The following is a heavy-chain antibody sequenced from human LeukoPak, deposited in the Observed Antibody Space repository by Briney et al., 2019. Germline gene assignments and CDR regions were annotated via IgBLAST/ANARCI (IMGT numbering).Heavy chain of an antibody. J-gene: IGHJ1*01. Sequence: GGSLRLSCVASGFTFGKYWMHWVRQAPGKELVCISRINNDGSTVYADPVAGRFTISRDNARDTLYLQMNSLRVEDTAVYYCARDYYGSIDLWGQGTLVTVSS. V-gene: IGHV3-74*01. CDR2: INNDGST. CDR3: ARDYYGSIDL. D-gene: IGHD3-10*01. CDR1: GFTFGKYW.